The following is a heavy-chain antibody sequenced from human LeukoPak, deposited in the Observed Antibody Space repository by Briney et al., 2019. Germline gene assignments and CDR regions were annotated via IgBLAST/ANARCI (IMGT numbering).Heavy chain of an antibody. D-gene: IGHD3-22*01. CDR2: ISAYNGNT. J-gene: IGHJ4*02. CDR1: GYTFTNYG. Sequence: ASVKVSCKASGYTFTNYGISWVRQAPGLGLEWMGWISAYNGNTNYAQNLQGRVIMTTDTSTSAAYMELRSLGSDDTAVYYCTRDRYQFDNSGYYVFDYWGQGTLVTVSS. CDR3: TRDRYQFDNSGYYVFDY. V-gene: IGHV1-18*01.